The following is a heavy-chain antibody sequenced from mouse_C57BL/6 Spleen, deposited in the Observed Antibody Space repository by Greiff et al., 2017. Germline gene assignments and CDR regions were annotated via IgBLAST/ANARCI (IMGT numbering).Heavy chain of an antibody. Sequence: EVKVEESGGGLVKPGGSLKLSCAASGFTFSSYAMSWVRQTPEKRLEWVATISDGGSYTYYPDNVKGRFTISRDNAKNNLYLQMSHLKSEDTAMYYCARDPAQATLFAYWGQGTLVTVSA. CDR2: ISDGGSYT. D-gene: IGHD3-2*02. V-gene: IGHV5-4*01. J-gene: IGHJ3*01. CDR3: ARDPAQATLFAY. CDR1: GFTFSSYA.